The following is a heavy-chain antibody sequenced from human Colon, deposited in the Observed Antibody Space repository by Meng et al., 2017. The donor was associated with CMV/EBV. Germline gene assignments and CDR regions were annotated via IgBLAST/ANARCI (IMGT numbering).Heavy chain of an antibody. V-gene: IGHV3-11*01. CDR1: GFTFSDFF. CDR2: ISGNVKTF. J-gene: IGHJ4*02. Sequence: GGSLRLSCAASGFTFSDFFMTWFRQTPEKGLEWISYISGNVKTFYYAESVKGRFTISRDNAKNSLFLQMNSLRDEGTAVYYCARGYYGGNPTGFPVVDNWGQGTLVTVSS. D-gene: IGHD4-23*01. CDR3: ARGYYGGNPTGFPVVDN.